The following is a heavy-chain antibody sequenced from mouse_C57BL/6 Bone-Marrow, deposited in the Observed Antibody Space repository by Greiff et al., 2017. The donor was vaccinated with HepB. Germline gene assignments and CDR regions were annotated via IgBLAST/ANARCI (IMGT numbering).Heavy chain of an antibody. J-gene: IGHJ4*01. CDR3: ARAHMVTTPYYAMDY. Sequence: VKLVESGPGLVAPSQSLSITCTVSGFSLTSYAISWVRQPPGKGLEWLGVIWTGGGTNYNSALKYRLSISKDNSKSQVFLKMSSLQTDDTARYYCARAHMVTTPYYAMDYWGQGTSVTVSS. D-gene: IGHD2-2*01. CDR1: GFSLTSYA. V-gene: IGHV2-9-1*01. CDR2: IWTGGGT.